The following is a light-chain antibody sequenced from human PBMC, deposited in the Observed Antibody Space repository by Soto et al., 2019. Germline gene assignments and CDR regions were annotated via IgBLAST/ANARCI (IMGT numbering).Light chain of an antibody. Sequence: EIVVTKSPATLSVYLGERANLSCRASQSVSSSFLAWYQQRPGQAPRLLIYGASSRATGIPDRFSGGGSGTDFTLTISRLEPEDFAVYYCQHYGSSPLTFGQGTKVDI. CDR1: QSVSSSF. CDR2: GAS. J-gene: IGKJ1*01. CDR3: QHYGSSPLT. V-gene: IGKV3-20*01.